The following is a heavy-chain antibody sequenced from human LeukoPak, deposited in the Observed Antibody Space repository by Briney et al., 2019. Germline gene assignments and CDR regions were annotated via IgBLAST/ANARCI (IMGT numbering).Heavy chain of an antibody. Sequence: SETLSLTCAVSGGSVKNYYWSWIRQPPGKGLEWIGYIYYSGSTNYNPSLKSRVTISVDTSKNQFSLKLSSVTAADTAVYYCARVHSIAVANEWFDPWGQGTLVTVSS. V-gene: IGHV4-59*02. CDR3: ARVHSIAVANEWFDP. CDR1: GGSVKNYY. D-gene: IGHD6-19*01. J-gene: IGHJ5*02. CDR2: IYYSGST.